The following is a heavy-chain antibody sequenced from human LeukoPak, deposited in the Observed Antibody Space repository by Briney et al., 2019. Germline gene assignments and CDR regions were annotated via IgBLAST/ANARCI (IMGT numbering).Heavy chain of an antibody. Sequence: GGSLRLSCAASGFTFSSYSMNWVRQAPGKGLEWVAVISYDGSNKYYADSVKGRFTISRDNSKNTVYMQMNSLRVEDTAVYYCARQGTWFGDLFDYWGQGTLVTVSS. CDR2: ISYDGSNK. CDR3: ARQGTWFGDLFDY. V-gene: IGHV3-30*03. J-gene: IGHJ4*02. CDR1: GFTFSSYS. D-gene: IGHD3-10*01.